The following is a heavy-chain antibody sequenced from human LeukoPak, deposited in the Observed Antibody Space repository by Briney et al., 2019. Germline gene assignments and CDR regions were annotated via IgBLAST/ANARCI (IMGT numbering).Heavy chain of an antibody. V-gene: IGHV3-49*04. CDR1: GFTFGDYS. Sequence: GSLRLSFTASGFTFGDYSITWVRQAPGKGLEWVGFIRSKTYGGTTEYAASVKGRFTISRDDSKGIAYLQMNSLKTEDTAVYYCTRDQTPYYWGQGTLVTVSS. CDR3: TRDQTPYY. J-gene: IGHJ4*02. CDR2: IRSKTYGGTT.